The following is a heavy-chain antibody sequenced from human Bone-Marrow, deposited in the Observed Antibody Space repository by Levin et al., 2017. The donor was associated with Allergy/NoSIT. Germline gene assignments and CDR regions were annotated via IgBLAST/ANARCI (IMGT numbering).Heavy chain of an antibody. V-gene: IGHV4-39*07. D-gene: IGHD2/OR15-2a*01. CDR1: GGSISDDSYY. CDR2: IYYDGSA. Sequence: PSETLSLTCTVSGGSISDDSYYWAWVRQPPGKGLEWVGSIYYDGSAYYNPSLKTRLTISVDTSTNQFSLRVNSVTAAVTAVYYCAGEPNSPYYYHYGRDVWGPGTTVTVSS. J-gene: IGHJ6*02. CDR3: AGEPNSPYYYHYGRDV.